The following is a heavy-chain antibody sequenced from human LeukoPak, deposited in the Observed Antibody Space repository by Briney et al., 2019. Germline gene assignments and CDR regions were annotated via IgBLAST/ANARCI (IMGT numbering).Heavy chain of an antibody. V-gene: IGHV3-30*02. CDR2: IRYDGSNK. CDR1: GFTFSSYG. J-gene: IGHJ4*02. Sequence: GSLRLSCAASGFTFSSYGMHWVRQAPGKGLEWVAFIRYDGSNKYYADSVKGRFTISRDNSKSTLYLQMNSLRAEDTAVYYCAKHNAYDNSGYSYHFDSWGQGTLVTVSS. CDR3: AKHNAYDNSGYSYHFDS. D-gene: IGHD3-22*01.